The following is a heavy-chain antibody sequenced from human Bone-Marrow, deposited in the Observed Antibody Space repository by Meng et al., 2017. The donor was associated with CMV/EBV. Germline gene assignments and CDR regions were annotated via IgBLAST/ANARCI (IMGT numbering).Heavy chain of an antibody. CDR1: GGTISSSSYY. Sequence: DSPCLTCTVSGGTISSSSYYWGWIRQPPGKRPEWIGSIYYSGSTYFNPPLKSRVTISVDTSKNQFSLKLSSVTAADTAVYYCARDASGSYALDYWGQGTLATVSS. J-gene: IGHJ4*02. CDR3: ARDASGSYALDY. CDR2: IYYSGST. V-gene: IGHV4-39*07. D-gene: IGHD1-26*01.